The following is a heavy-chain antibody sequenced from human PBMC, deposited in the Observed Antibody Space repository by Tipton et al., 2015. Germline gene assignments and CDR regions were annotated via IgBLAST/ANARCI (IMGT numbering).Heavy chain of an antibody. CDR1: GYSFTSYW. CDR3: ARSSPRVVVPATADGVFDI. D-gene: IGHD2-2*01. Sequence: VQLVQSGAEVKKPGESLKISCKGSGYSFTSYWIGWVRQMPGKGLEWMGIIYPGDSDTRYSPSFQGQVTISADKPINTAYLQWSSLRTSDTAMYYCARSSPRVVVPATADGVFDIWGQGTLATVSS. V-gene: IGHV5-51*01. J-gene: IGHJ3*02. CDR2: IYPGDSDT.